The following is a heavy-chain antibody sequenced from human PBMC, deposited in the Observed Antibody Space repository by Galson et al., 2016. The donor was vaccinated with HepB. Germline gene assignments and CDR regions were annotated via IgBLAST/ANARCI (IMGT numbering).Heavy chain of an antibody. V-gene: IGHV3-7*01. CDR1: GFPLGSYW. CDR3: ATMFYYYGSGFDRVDAFDI. J-gene: IGHJ3*02. Sequence: SLRLSCAASGFPLGSYWMTWVRQAPGKGLEWVADIKQDGSEKYYVDSVEGRFTVSRDNAKNSLYLQMSSLRAEDTAVYYCATMFYYYGSGFDRVDAFDIWGQGTMVTVSS. D-gene: IGHD3-22*01. CDR2: IKQDGSEK.